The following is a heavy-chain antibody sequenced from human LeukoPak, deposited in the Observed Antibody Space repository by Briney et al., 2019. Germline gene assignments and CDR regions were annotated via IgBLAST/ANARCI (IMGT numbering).Heavy chain of an antibody. V-gene: IGHV1-2*02. J-gene: IGHJ4*02. CDR1: GYTFTGYY. Sequence: ASVKVSCKASGYTFTGYYMHWVRQAPGQGLEWMGWINPNSGGTNYAQKFQGRVTMTRDTSISTAYMELSGLRSDDTAVYYCARGAPLYRKINFDYWGQGTLVTVSS. CDR3: ARGAPLYRKINFDY. CDR2: INPNSGGT. D-gene: IGHD2-2*02.